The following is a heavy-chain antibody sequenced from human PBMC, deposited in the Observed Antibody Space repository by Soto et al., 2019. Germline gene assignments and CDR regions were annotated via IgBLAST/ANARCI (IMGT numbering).Heavy chain of an antibody. V-gene: IGHV4-34*01. Sequence: PSETLSLTCAVYGGSFSGYYWSWIRQPPGKGLEWIGEINHSGSTNYNPSLKSRVTISVDTSKNQFSLKLSSVTAADTAVYYCARGHRRLVRTSYGMDVWGQGTTVTVAS. D-gene: IGHD6-19*01. CDR2: INHSGST. J-gene: IGHJ6*02. CDR3: ARGHRRLVRTSYGMDV. CDR1: GGSFSGYY.